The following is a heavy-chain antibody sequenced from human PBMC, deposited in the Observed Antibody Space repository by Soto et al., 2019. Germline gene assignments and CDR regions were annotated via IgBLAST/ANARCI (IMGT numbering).Heavy chain of an antibody. J-gene: IGHJ4*02. CDR3: ARSPGYSYGDY. CDR1: GYTFTSYA. CDR2: INAGNGNT. Sequence: GASVKVSCKASGYTFTSYAMHWVRQAPGQRLEWMGWINAGNGNTKYSQKFQGRVAITRDTSASTAYMELSSLRSEDTAVYYCARSPGYSYGDYWGQGTLVTVSS. D-gene: IGHD5-18*01. V-gene: IGHV1-3*01.